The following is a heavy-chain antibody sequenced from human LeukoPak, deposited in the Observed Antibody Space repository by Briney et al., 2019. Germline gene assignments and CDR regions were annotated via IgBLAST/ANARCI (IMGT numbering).Heavy chain of an antibody. J-gene: IGHJ4*02. D-gene: IGHD3-22*01. CDR1: GYTFTSCY. Sequence: ASVKVSCKASGYTFTSCYMHWVRQAPGQGLEWMGIINPSGGSTSYAQKFQGRVTMTRDTSTSTVYMELSSLRSEDTAVYYCARVQSSGYYSDYWGQGTLVTVSS. CDR3: ARVQSSGYYSDY. V-gene: IGHV1-46*01. CDR2: INPSGGST.